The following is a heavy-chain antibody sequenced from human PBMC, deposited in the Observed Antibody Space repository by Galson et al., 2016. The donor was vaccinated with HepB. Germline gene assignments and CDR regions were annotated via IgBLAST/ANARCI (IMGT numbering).Heavy chain of an antibody. CDR1: GFPFSSYG. J-gene: IGHJ5*02. D-gene: IGHD5-12*01. V-gene: IGHV3-21*01. Sequence: SLRLSCAASGFPFSSYGMNWVRQAPGKGLEWVSSISSSSAFIYYADSLKGRFTISRDNAKDSLYLQINSLRGEDTAVYYCARDRGYSGYGAYNWFDPWGQGTLVTVSS. CDR3: ARDRGYSGYGAYNWFDP. CDR2: ISSSSAFI.